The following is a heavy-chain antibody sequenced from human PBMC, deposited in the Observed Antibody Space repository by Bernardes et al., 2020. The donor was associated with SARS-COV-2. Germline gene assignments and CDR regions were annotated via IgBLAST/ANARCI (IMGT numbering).Heavy chain of an antibody. CDR1: GYTLTELS. V-gene: IGHV1-24*01. J-gene: IGHJ6*02. Sequence: ASVKVSCKVSGYTLTELSMHWVRQAPGKGLEWMGGFDPEDGETIYAQKFQGRVTMTEDTSTDTAYMELSSLRSEDTAVYYCATSGIVAYANGMDVWGQGTTVTVSS. CDR3: ATSGIVAYANGMDV. D-gene: IGHD1-26*01. CDR2: FDPEDGET.